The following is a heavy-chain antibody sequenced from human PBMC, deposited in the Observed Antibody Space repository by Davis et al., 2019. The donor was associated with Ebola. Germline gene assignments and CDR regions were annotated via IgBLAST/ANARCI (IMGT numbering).Heavy chain of an antibody. Sequence: PSETLSLTCTVSGGSISSGGYYWSWIRQHPGKGLEWIGYIYYSGSTYYNPSLKSRVTISVDTSKNQFSLKLSSVTAADTAVYYCARWVDITMVRGVDGMDVWGQGTTVTVSS. D-gene: IGHD3-10*01. CDR3: ARWVDITMVRGVDGMDV. J-gene: IGHJ6*02. CDR2: IYYSGST. CDR1: GGSISSGGYY. V-gene: IGHV4-31*03.